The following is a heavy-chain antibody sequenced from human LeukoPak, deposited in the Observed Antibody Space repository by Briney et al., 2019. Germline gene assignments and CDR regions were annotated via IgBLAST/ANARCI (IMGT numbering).Heavy chain of an antibody. CDR2: INHSGST. CDR3: ARESIAARPWYFDY. D-gene: IGHD6-6*01. J-gene: IGHJ4*02. CDR1: GGSFSGYY. Sequence: KASETLSLTCAVYGGSFSGYYWSWIRQPPGKGLEWIGEINHSGSTNYNPSLKSRVTISVDTPKNQFSLKLSSVTAADTAVYYCARESIAARPWYFDYWGQGTLVTVSS. V-gene: IGHV4-34*01.